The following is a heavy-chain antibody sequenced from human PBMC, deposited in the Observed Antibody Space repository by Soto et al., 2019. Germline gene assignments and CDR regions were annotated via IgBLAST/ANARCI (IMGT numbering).Heavy chain of an antibody. J-gene: IGHJ4*02. D-gene: IGHD6-19*01. CDR2: IKRKTDGGTT. V-gene: IGHV3-15*01. CDR1: GFTFSNAW. CDR3: TTEGWGDY. Sequence: EVQLVESGGGLVKPGGSLRLSCAASGFTFSNAWMSWVRQAPGKGLEWVGRIKRKTDGGTTDYAAPVKGRFTISRDDSKNTLYLQMNSLKTEDTAVYYCTTEGWGDYWGQGTLVTVSS.